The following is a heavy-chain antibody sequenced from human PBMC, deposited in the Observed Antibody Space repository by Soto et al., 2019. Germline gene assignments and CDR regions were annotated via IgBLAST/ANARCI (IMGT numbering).Heavy chain of an antibody. Sequence: ASVKVSCKASGFTFTSYYMHWVRQAPGQGLEWMGRINPSAGSTTYTQNFQGRVTMTRDTSTSTVYMELSSLRSDDTAVYYCARVPDASSWNYARFDYWGQGPLATVSS. V-gene: IGHV1-46*01. CDR3: ARVPDASSWNYARFDY. D-gene: IGHD6-13*01. CDR1: GFTFTSYY. CDR2: INPSAGST. J-gene: IGHJ4*02.